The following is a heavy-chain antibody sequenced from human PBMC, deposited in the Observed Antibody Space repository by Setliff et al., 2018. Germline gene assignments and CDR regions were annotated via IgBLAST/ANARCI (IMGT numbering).Heavy chain of an antibody. D-gene: IGHD2-8*01. J-gene: IGHJ6*03. CDR2: IYYSGTA. CDR1: GGSLRGNAIF. V-gene: IGHV4-39*06. Sequence: SETLSLTCTVSGGSLRGNAIFWGWIRQPPGKGLEWIGSIYYSGTAYYSPSLKSRVTISVDTSKNQFPLKLSAVTAADTAVYFCAREDGPNYYYYYMDIWGKGTTVTSP. CDR3: AREDGPNYYYYYMDI.